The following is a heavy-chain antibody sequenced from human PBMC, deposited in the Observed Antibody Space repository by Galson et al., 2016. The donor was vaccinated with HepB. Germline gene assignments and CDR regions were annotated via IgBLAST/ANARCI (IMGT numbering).Heavy chain of an antibody. D-gene: IGHD6-19*01. CDR3: ARDKGVAVALRWFEY. CDR2: VYHSGTT. J-gene: IGHJ5*01. V-gene: IGHV4-59*11. Sequence: SETLSLTCTVSGGSIGNQYWSWIRQSPGKGLEWIGYVYHSGTTNYNPSLESRVTMSVDTSTNQIFLNLRSVTAADTAVYYCARDKGVAVALRWFEYWGQGTAVTVSS. CDR1: GGSIGNQY.